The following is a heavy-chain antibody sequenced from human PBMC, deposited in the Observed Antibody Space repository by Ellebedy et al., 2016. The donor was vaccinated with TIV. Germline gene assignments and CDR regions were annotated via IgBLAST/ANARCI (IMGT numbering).Heavy chain of an antibody. CDR1: GDSISSTNYF. CDR3: ASHRGFYSGWSFDY. J-gene: IGHJ4*02. V-gene: IGHV4-39*07. Sequence: MPSETLSLTCVVSGDSISSTNYFWGWIRQPPGKGLEWIGSLNYGGASYFDPSLKSRVTMSLDMSKNQFSLKVNSVTAADTAIYYCASHRGFYSGWSFDYWGQGTLTTVSS. CDR2: LNYGGAS. D-gene: IGHD5-12*01.